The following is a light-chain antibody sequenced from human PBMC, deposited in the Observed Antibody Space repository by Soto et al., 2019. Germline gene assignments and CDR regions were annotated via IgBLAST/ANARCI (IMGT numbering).Light chain of an antibody. CDR3: QHYNNWPFT. V-gene: IGKV3-15*01. CDR1: QSVGRN. CDR2: GAS. J-gene: IGKJ2*01. Sequence: EIVMTQSPATLSVSPGERATLSCRASQSVGRNLAWYQQKPGQAPRLLIYGASTRATGIPARFSGSGSGTEFTLTISSLQSEDFAVYYCQHYNNWPFTFGQGTKLEIK.